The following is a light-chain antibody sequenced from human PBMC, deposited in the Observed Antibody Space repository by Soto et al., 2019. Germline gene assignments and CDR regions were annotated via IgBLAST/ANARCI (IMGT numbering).Light chain of an antibody. CDR1: QSVYNNY. Sequence: EIVLTQSPGTLSLSPGERATLSCRASQSVYNNYLAWYQHKPGQAPRLLIYAASSRATGIPDRFSGSGSGTDFTLTISRLEPEDFAVYYCQPYGTSSWTFGQGTTVEIK. CDR2: AAS. V-gene: IGKV3-20*01. CDR3: QPYGTSSWT. J-gene: IGKJ1*01.